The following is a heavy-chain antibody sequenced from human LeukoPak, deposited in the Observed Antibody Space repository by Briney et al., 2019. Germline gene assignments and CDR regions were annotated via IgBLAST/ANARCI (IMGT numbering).Heavy chain of an antibody. CDR2: IYHSGST. CDR3: ARGDYFFDY. CDR1: GGSISSGGYP. J-gene: IGHJ4*02. V-gene: IGHV4-30-2*01. Sequence: PSQTLSLTCAVSGGSISSGGYPWSWIRQPPGKGLEWIGYIYHSGSTYYNPSLKSRVTISVDRSKNQFSLKLSSVTAADTAVYYCARGDYFFDYWGQGTLVTVSS. D-gene: IGHD2/OR15-2a*01.